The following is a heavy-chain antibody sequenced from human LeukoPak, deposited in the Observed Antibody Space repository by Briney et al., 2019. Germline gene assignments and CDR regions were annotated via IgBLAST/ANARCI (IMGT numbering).Heavy chain of an antibody. J-gene: IGHJ5*02. CDR2: IYYSGST. D-gene: IGHD3-16*01. CDR3: ARPLGVTST. CDR1: GGSISSSSYY. V-gene: IGHV4-39*01. Sequence: SETLSPTCTVSGGSISSSSYYWGWIRQPPGKGLEWIGSIYYSGSTYYNPSLKSRVTISVDTSKNQFSLKLSSVTAADTAVYYCARPLGVTSTWGQGTLVTVSS.